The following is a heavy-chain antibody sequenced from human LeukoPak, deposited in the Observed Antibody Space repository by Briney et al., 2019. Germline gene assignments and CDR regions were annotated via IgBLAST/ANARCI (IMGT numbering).Heavy chain of an antibody. CDR1: GFSLSTGGVG. Sequence: SGPTLVNPTQTLTLTCTFSGFSLSTGGVGVGWIRQPPGEALEWPASIYYNDDKRYSPSLRSRLTITKDTSKNQVVLTMTNMDPVDTATYYCTHRRELYDCGGHGFDSWGQGTLVTVSS. CDR3: THRRELYDCGGHGFDS. V-gene: IGHV2-5*01. D-gene: IGHD2-21*01. CDR2: IYYNDDK. J-gene: IGHJ4*02.